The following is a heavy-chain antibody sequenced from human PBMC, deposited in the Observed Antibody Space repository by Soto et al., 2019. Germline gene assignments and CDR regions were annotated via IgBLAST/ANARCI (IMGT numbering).Heavy chain of an antibody. CDR3: ARGGIYSSYYYYGMDV. D-gene: IGHD5-18*01. V-gene: IGHV3-13*01. CDR1: GFTFSSYD. Sequence: LRLSCAASGFTFSSYDMHWVRQATGKGLEWVSAIGTAGDTYYPGSVKGRFTISRENAKNSLYLQMSSLRAGDTAVYYCARGGIYSSYYYYGMDVWGQGTTVTVSS. CDR2: IGTAGDT. J-gene: IGHJ6*02.